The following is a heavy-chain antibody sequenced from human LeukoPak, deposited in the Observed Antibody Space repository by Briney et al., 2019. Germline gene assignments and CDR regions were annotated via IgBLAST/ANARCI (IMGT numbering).Heavy chain of an antibody. CDR2: LSWDGNIK. CDR1: GFTFSSDA. Sequence: GGSLRLSCAASGFTFSSDAMHWVRQAPGKGLEWVSFLSWDGNIKYYTDSVKGRFTSSRDNSRNTLYLQMNSLGPQDTAVYYCARDISGGYSFDYWGQGTLVTVSS. D-gene: IGHD1-26*01. V-gene: IGHV3-30-3*01. CDR3: ARDISGGYSFDY. J-gene: IGHJ4*02.